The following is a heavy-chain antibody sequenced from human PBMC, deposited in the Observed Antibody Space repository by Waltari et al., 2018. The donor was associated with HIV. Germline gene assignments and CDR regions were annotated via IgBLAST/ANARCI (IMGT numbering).Heavy chain of an antibody. D-gene: IGHD3-3*01. Sequence: EVQLVEAGGGSVQPGRYMRLSCIAYGSTFHDNASPWVRQPPGKGLEWVSGISWNSGDIAYADSVKGRFTISRDNTKNSLFLQMNSVRVEDTALYYCVKDGASTIFGVLNGMDVWGQGTTVTVSS. CDR2: ISWNSGDI. CDR3: VKDGASTIFGVLNGMDV. J-gene: IGHJ6*02. CDR1: GSTFHDNA. V-gene: IGHV3-9*01.